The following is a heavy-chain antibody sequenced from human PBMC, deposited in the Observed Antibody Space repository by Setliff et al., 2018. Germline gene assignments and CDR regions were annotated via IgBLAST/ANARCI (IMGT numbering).Heavy chain of an antibody. Sequence: HPGGSLRLSCATSGFTFSSYWMSWVRQAPGKGLEWVGNINQDGSGKYYVDSVKGRFTISRDNAKNSLYVQMNSLRAEDTAVYYCARDHAYGSRFYYYYYGMDVWGQGTTVTVSS. CDR1: GFTFSSYW. D-gene: IGHD3-10*01. J-gene: IGHJ6*02. V-gene: IGHV3-7*01. CDR2: INQDGSGK. CDR3: ARDHAYGSRFYYYYYGMDV.